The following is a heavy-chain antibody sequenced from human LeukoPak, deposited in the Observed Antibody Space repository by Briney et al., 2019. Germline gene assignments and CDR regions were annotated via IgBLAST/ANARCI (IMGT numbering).Heavy chain of an antibody. CDR3: VAMVRGVGYYYYYYGMDV. J-gene: IGHJ6*02. CDR2: IIPIFGTA. D-gene: IGHD3-10*01. V-gene: IGHV1-69*01. CDR1: GGTFSSYA. Sequence: SVKVSCKASGGTFSSYAISWVRQAPGQGLEWMGGIIPIFGTANYAQRFQGRVTITADESTSTAYMELSSLRSEDTAVYYCVAMVRGVGYYYYYYGMDVWGQGTTVTVSS.